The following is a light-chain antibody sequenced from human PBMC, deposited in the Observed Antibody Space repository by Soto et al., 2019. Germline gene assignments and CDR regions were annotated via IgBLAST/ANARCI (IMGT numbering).Light chain of an antibody. CDR3: QKYGSSSIT. CDR2: GAS. J-gene: IGKJ5*01. CDR1: QSVTNNY. V-gene: IGKV3-20*01. Sequence: EIVLTQSPGTLSLSPGERATLSCRASQSVTNNYLAWYQQKPSQAPRLLIYGASNRATGIPDRFGGNGSGTDFTLTISRLEPDDFAVYYCQKYGSSSITFGQGTRLEI.